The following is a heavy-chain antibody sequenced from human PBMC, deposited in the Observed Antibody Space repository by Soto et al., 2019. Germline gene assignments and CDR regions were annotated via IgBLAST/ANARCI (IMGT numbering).Heavy chain of an antibody. CDR3: ARAQRVLMGGLGVRPTSYYFGMDV. V-gene: IGHV1-18*01. J-gene: IGHJ6*02. CDR2: ISAYNGNT. Sequence: ASVQVSCNASGYTFTSYGISWVRQAPGQQLGRRGWISAYNGNTNYAQKLQGRVTMTADTATSIAYRELRSLRFDDTAVYYCARAQRVLMGGLGVRPTSYYFGMDVLGEGTTVTV. D-gene: IGHD3-10*01. CDR1: GYTFTSYG.